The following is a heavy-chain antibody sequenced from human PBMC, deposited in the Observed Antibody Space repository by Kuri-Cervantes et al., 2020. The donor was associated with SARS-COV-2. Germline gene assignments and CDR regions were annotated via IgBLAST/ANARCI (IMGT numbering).Heavy chain of an antibody. CDR1: GFTFSSYG. CDR3: ARAFVVVVAAWRTGMDV. D-gene: IGHD2-15*01. J-gene: IGHJ6*02. CDR2: ISSDGSNK. Sequence: GSSLRPSGAASGFTFSSYGMHWVRQAQGKGLEWVAVISSDGSNKYYADSVKGRFTIPRDNSKNTLYLQMNSLRAEETAVYYCARAFVVVVAAWRTGMDVWGQGTTVTVSS. V-gene: IGHV3-30*03.